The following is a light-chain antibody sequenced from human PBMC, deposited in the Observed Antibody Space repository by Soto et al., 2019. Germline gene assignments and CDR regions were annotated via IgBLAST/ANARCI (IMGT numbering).Light chain of an antibody. Sequence: DIQMTQSPSTLSASVVDRVTITCRASQSTSSWLAWYQQEPGKAPKLLIYEASSWQCGVPSRFSGSGSATEFTLTISRLQPDDFATYYCQQYKNYWTLCQGTKGDTK. CDR3: QQYKNYWT. J-gene: IGKJ1*01. V-gene: IGKV1-5*01. CDR2: EAS. CDR1: QSTSSW.